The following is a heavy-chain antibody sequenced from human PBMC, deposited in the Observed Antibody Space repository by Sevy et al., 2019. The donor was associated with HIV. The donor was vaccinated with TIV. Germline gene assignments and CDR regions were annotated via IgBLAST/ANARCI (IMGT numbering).Heavy chain of an antibody. V-gene: IGHV3-7*01. CDR1: GFTFSTYW. Sequence: GGSLRLSCAASGFTFSTYWMTWVRKAPGKGLELVANIKKDGTEKYYVDSVKGRFTISRDNTKKSLYLQLDSLRAEDTAVYYCARALADWGSFHYSLWGQGTLVTVSS. J-gene: IGHJ4*02. CDR2: IKKDGTEK. CDR3: ARALADWGSFHYSL. D-gene: IGHD3-16*02.